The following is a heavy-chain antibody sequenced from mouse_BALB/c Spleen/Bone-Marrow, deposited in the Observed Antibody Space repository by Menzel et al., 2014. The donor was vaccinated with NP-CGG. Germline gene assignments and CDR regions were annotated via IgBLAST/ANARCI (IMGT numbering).Heavy chain of an antibody. CDR2: ITSGGGST. J-gene: IGHJ4*01. CDR1: GFTFSSYT. D-gene: IGHD3-1*01. V-gene: IGHV5-12-2*01. Sequence: QXGGSLKLSCAASGFTFSSYTMSWVRQTPEKRLEWVAYITSGGGSTYYPDTVKGRFTISRDNAKNTLYLQMSSLKSEDTAMYYCARHVGNPYAMDYWGQGTSVTVSS. CDR3: ARHVGNPYAMDY.